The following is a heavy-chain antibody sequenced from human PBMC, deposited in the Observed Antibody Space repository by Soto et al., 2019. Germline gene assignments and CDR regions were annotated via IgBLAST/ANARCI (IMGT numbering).Heavy chain of an antibody. CDR2: TKSKTDGGTT. Sequence: GGSLRLSCAASGFTFSNAWMSWVRQAPGKGLEWVGRTKSKTDGGTTDYAAPVKGRFTISRDDSKNTLYLQMNSLKTEDTAVYYCTTVVGYCSGGSCYSGYYYYGMDVWGQGTTVTVSS. V-gene: IGHV3-15*01. D-gene: IGHD2-15*01. CDR3: TTVVGYCSGGSCYSGYYYYGMDV. CDR1: GFTFSNAW. J-gene: IGHJ6*02.